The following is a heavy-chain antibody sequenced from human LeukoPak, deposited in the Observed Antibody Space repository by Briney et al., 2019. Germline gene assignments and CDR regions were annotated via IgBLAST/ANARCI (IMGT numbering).Heavy chain of an antibody. CDR2: IRLRTDGETT. V-gene: IGHV3-15*01. CDR1: GFAFSNYW. CDR3: TTGPGEHSDL. D-gene: IGHD4-17*01. J-gene: IGHJ5*02. Sequence: GGSLRLSCAASGFAFSNYWMNWVRQAPGKGLEWIGRIRLRTDGETTEYAAAVKGRFTISRDDSQNTLYMQMNSLKTEDTALYYCTTGPGEHSDLWGQGTLVTVSS.